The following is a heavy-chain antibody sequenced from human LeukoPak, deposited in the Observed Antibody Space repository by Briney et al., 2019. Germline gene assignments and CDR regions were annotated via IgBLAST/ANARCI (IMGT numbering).Heavy chain of an antibody. D-gene: IGHD5-24*01. V-gene: IGHV5-51*01. CDR1: GYSFTTYW. Sequence: GESLKISCKASGYSFTTYWIGWVRQVPGKGLEWMGIIYPGDSDTRYSPSFQGQVTISADKSISTAYLQWSSLKASDTAMYCARLGSRHGYNWGDLWGQGTLVSVSS. CDR3: ARLGSRHGYNWGDL. CDR2: IYPGDSDT. J-gene: IGHJ5*02.